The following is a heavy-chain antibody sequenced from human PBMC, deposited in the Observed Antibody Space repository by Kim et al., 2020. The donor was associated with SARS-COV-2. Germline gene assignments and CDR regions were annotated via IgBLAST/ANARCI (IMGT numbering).Heavy chain of an antibody. CDR2: IYRGGST. V-gene: IGHV3-53*04. J-gene: IGHJ4*02. Sequence: GGSLRLSCAASGFTVNSNSKTWVRQAPGKGLEWVSVIYRGGSTHYADSVKGRFTISRHNSKNTLFLQMNGLRPDDTAVYYCATDCGVDCPNLAYWGQGTLVTVSS. CDR3: ATDCGVDCPNLAY. D-gene: IGHD2-21*02. CDR1: GFTVNSNS.